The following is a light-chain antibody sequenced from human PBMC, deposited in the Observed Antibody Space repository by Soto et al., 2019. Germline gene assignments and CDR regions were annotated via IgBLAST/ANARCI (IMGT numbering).Light chain of an antibody. J-gene: IGKJ1*01. CDR2: GVS. CDR1: ESFYSNS. CDR3: HQYVIPPWT. Sequence: EVVLTQSPGTLSLSPGDRATVSCRASESFYSNSLAWYQQKPGQAPRLLIYGVSSRATGIPARFSGSRSGTDFTLTISRLEPEDFAVYYCHQYVIPPWTFGLGTKVDIK. V-gene: IGKV3-20*01.